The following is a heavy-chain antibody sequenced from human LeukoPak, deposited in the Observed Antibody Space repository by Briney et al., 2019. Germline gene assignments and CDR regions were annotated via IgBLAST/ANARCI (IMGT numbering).Heavy chain of an antibody. CDR2: IYYSGST. J-gene: IGHJ3*02. Sequence: MASETLSLTCTVSGGSINSYYWTWIRQPPGKGLAWIGYIYYSGSTKYNPSLKSRVTISVDTSKNQFSLKLRSVTAADTAVYYCARRRYYYDSTGYFYKNKTAFDIWGQGTMVTVSS. CDR1: GGSINSYY. CDR3: ARRRYYYDSTGYFYKNKTAFDI. D-gene: IGHD3-22*01. V-gene: IGHV4-59*08.